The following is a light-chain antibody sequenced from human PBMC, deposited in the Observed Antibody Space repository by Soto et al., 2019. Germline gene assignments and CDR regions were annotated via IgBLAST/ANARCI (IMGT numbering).Light chain of an antibody. CDR1: TSNIGSNY. V-gene: IGLV1-47*01. J-gene: IGLJ1*01. Sequence: QSVLTQPPSASGTPGQGVTISCSGSTSNIGSNYVYWYQQLPGTAPKLLIYRNNQRPSGVPDRFSGSKSGTSASLAISVLLSDDEADYCCATWDDSLNSFYVFGTGIKMTVL. CDR2: RNN. CDR3: ATWDDSLNSFYV.